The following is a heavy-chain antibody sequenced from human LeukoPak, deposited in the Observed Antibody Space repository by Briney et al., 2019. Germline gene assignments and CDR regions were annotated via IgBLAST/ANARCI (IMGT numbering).Heavy chain of an antibody. CDR3: ARQRDSGFDFDS. CDR1: GYSFTNYW. V-gene: IGHV5-51*01. CDR2: IYPSDSDT. J-gene: IGHJ4*02. D-gene: IGHD5-12*01. Sequence: GESLKISCMGSGYSFTNYWIGWVRQVPGSGLEWMGVIYPSDSDTRYSPSFQGHVTISADKSIDPAYLQWSSLKASDTAMYYCARQRDSGFDFDSWGQGTLVTVSS.